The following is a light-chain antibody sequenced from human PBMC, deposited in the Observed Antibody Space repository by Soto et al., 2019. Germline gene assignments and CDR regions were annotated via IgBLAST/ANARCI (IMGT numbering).Light chain of an antibody. J-gene: IGLJ1*01. CDR3: ISYTTSVTYV. Sequence: QSVLTQPASVSGSPGPSITISCTGTSSDVGGYNYVSWYQQHPGKAPKLMISGVSNRPSGVSNRFSGSKSGNTASLTISGLQTEDEADYYCISYTTSVTYVFGTGTKVTVL. CDR1: SSDVGGYNY. V-gene: IGLV2-14*01. CDR2: GVS.